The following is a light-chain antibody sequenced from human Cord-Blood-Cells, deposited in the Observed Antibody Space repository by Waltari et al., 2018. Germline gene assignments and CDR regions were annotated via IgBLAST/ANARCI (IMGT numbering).Light chain of an antibody. Sequence: DIQMTQSPSPLSASVGDRVTITCRASQSISSYLNWYQQKPGKAPKLLIYAASSLQSGVPSRFSGSGSETDFTLTISSLQPEDFATYYCQQSYSTPQVTFGGGTKVEIK. CDR3: QQSYSTPQVT. V-gene: IGKV1-39*01. CDR2: AAS. CDR1: QSISSY. J-gene: IGKJ4*01.